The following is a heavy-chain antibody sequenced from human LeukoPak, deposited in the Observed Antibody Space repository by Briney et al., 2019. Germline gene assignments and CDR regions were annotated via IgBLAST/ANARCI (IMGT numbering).Heavy chain of an antibody. V-gene: IGHV3-23*01. CDR2: ISGSGGST. D-gene: IGHD3-16*02. CDR1: GFTFSSYG. J-gene: IGHJ4*02. CDR3: AKSITFGGVIAAGFDY. Sequence: GGSLRLSCAASGFTFSSYGMSWVRQAPGKGLEWVSAISGSGGSTYYADSVKGRFTISRDISKNTLYLQMNSLRAEDTAVYYCAKSITFGGVIAAGFDYWGQGTLVTVSS.